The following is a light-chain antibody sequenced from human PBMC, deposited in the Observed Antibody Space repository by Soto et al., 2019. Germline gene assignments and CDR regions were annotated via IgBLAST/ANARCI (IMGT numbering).Light chain of an antibody. CDR1: RSVSSRY. CDR3: HHYDTSPYT. CDR2: GAS. V-gene: IGKV3-20*01. Sequence: ELVLTQSPGTLSLSPGERATLSCRASRSVSSRYLAWYQQKPGQASRLLIYGASSRATGIPDRFSGSGSGTYFSLTISGLEPEDFAVYYCHHYDTSPYTFGQGTKLEIK. J-gene: IGKJ2*01.